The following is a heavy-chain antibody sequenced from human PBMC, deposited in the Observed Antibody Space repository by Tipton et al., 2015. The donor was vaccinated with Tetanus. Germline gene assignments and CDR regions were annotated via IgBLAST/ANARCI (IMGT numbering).Heavy chain of an antibody. J-gene: IGHJ4*02. CDR3: ARPPDFWSGYYVAL. D-gene: IGHD3-3*01. CDR1: GYSFSGYW. Sequence: QLVQSGAEVKKAGESLKISCKGSGYSFSGYWIGWESQMPGKGLEGMAIIYPDGFEPRYSPPFQGHVTISVDKSINTAYLQWDSLQASDTAIYYCARPPDFWSGYYVALWGQGTLGNVSS. CDR2: IYPDGFEP. V-gene: IGHV5-51*01.